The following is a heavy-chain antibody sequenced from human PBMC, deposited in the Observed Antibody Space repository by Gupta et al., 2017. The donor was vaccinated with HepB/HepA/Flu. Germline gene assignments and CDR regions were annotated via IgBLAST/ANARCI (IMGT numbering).Heavy chain of an antibody. V-gene: IGHV4-59*01. D-gene: IGHD1-1*01. Sequence: RQPPGGGLEWIGYNYYTGSTSYNPSLKSRVTMAVDTSKNQFSLKLNSVTAADTAVYYCARDGNWNDGGVTFDYWGQGTLVTVSS. J-gene: IGHJ4*02. CDR3: ARDGNWNDGGVTFDY. CDR2: NYYTGST.